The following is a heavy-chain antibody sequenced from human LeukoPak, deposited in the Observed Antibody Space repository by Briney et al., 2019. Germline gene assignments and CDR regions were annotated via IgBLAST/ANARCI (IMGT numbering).Heavy chain of an antibody. Sequence: SETLSLTRAVYGGSFSGYYWSWIRPPPRKGLEWIGQIYHSGSTNYNPSPKSRVTISVDTFKNQFSLKLSSVTAADTAVYYCARGPRGHQNYYFDYWGQGTLVTVSS. CDR2: IYHSGST. CDR1: GGSFSGYY. CDR3: ARGPRGHQNYYFDY. V-gene: IGHV4-34*01. J-gene: IGHJ4*02.